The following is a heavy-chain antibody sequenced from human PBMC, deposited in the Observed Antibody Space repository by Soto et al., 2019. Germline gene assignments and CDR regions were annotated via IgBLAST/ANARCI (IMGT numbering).Heavy chain of an antibody. CDR1: GGTFSSYA. V-gene: IGHV1-69*12. D-gene: IGHD4-4*01. CDR3: ARDGGVYDYSPFDY. Sequence: QVQLVQSGAEVKKPGSSVKVSCKASGGTFSSYAISWVRQAPGQGLEWMGGIIPIFGTANYAQKFQGRVTLXAXEXXSTAYRERSSLRSEDTAVYYCARDGGVYDYSPFDYWGQGTLVTVSS. CDR2: IIPIFGTA. J-gene: IGHJ4*02.